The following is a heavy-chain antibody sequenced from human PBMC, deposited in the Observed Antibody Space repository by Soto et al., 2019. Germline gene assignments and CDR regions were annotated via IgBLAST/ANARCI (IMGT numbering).Heavy chain of an antibody. V-gene: IGHV3-23*01. Sequence: GGSLRLSCTASGFTFSSYDMSWGRQAPGKGLEWVSVISDNGGATYYVDSVKGRFTISRDNSRNILYLQMNTLRVEDTAVYYCTKRLGSTATTYGDSWGQGTLVTVSS. J-gene: IGHJ4*02. CDR2: ISDNGGAT. CDR1: GFTFSSYD. CDR3: TKRLGSTATTYGDS. D-gene: IGHD1-1*01.